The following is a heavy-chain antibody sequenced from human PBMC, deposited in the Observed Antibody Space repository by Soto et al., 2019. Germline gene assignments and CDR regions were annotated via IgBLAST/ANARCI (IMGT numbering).Heavy chain of an antibody. Sequence: LSLTCTVSGGSISSSSYYWGWIRQPPGKGLEWIGSIYYSGSTYYNPSLKSRVTISVDTSKNQFSLKLSSVTAADTAVYYCARGYSSVNDYWGQGTLVTVSS. CDR3: ARGYSSVNDY. V-gene: IGHV4-39*01. CDR1: GGSISSSSYY. CDR2: IYYSGST. D-gene: IGHD6-19*01. J-gene: IGHJ4*02.